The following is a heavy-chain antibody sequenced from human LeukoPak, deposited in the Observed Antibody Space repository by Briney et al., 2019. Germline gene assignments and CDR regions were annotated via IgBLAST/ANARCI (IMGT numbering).Heavy chain of an antibody. J-gene: IGHJ4*02. Sequence: GGSLSLSCAASGFTVSSNYMSWVRQAPGKGLEWVSVIYSGGSTYYADSVKGRFTISRDNSKNTLYLQMNSLRAEDTAVYYCASQAMTTYYDYVWGQGTLVTVSS. CDR1: GFTVSSNY. V-gene: IGHV3-53*01. CDR3: ASQAMTTYYDYV. CDR2: IYSGGST. D-gene: IGHD3-16*01.